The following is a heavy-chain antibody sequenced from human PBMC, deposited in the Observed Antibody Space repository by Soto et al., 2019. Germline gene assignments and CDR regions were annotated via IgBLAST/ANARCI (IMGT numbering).Heavy chain of an antibody. CDR1: GFTFSSYG. Sequence: QVQLVESGGGVVQPGRSLRLSCAASGFTFSSYGMHWVRQAPGKGLEWVAVISYDGSNKYYADSVKGRFTISRDNSKDTLDLQMNSLRAEDTAVYYCAKEGGQQLVRWVGEYYYYYGMDVWGQGTTVTVSS. J-gene: IGHJ6*02. CDR3: AKEGGQQLVRWVGEYYYYYGMDV. CDR2: ISYDGSNK. V-gene: IGHV3-30*18. D-gene: IGHD6-13*01.